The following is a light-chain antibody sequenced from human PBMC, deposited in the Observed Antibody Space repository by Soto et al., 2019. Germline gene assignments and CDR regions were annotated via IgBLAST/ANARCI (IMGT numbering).Light chain of an antibody. CDR1: QSVSSY. V-gene: IGKV3-20*01. CDR3: QQYGGSPIT. CDR2: DAS. J-gene: IGKJ5*01. Sequence: EIVLTQSPGTLSLSPGDRATLSCRASQSVSSYLAWYQQKPGQAPRLLIYDASNRATGIPARFSGSGSGTDFTLTITRLEPEDFAVYYCQQYGGSPITFGLGTRLEIK.